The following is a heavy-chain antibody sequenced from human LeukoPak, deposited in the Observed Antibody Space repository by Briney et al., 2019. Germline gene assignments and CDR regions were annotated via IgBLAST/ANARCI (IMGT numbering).Heavy chain of an antibody. CDR3: ARLPGYSSGWYFGYFDY. V-gene: IGHV4-34*01. CDR2: INHSGST. D-gene: IGHD6-19*01. J-gene: IGHJ4*02. Sequence: KPSETLSLTCAVYGGSFSGYYWSWIRQPPGKGLEWIGEINHSGSTNYNPSLKSRVTISVDTSKNQFSLKLSSVTAADTAVYYCARLPGYSSGWYFGYFDYWGQGTLVTVSS. CDR1: GGSFSGYY.